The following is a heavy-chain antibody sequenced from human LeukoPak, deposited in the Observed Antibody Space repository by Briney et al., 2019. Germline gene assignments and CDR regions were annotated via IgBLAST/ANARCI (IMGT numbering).Heavy chain of an antibody. CDR3: ARFLDCSSTSCYEYNWFDP. CDR2: IYYSGST. J-gene: IGHJ5*02. CDR1: GGSISSYY. V-gene: IGHV4-59*01. Sequence: SETLSLTCTVSGGSISSYYWSWIRQPPGKGLEWIGYIYYSGSTNYNPSLKSRVTISVDTSKNQFSLKLSSVTAADTAVYYCARFLDCSSTSCYEYNWFDPWGQGTLVTVSS. D-gene: IGHD2-2*01.